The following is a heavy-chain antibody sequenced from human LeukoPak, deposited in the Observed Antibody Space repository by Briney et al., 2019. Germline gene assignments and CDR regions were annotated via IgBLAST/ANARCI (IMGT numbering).Heavy chain of an antibody. Sequence: GGSLRLSCAASGFTFSSYAMSWVRQAPGKGLEWVSAISGSGGSTYYADSVKGRFTISRDNSKNTLYLQMNSLRAEDTAVYYCAKGGYSSGWYGRGHYFDYWGQGTLVTVSS. V-gene: IGHV3-23*01. CDR1: GFTFSSYA. CDR2: ISGSGGST. CDR3: AKGGYSSGWYGRGHYFDY. J-gene: IGHJ4*02. D-gene: IGHD6-19*01.